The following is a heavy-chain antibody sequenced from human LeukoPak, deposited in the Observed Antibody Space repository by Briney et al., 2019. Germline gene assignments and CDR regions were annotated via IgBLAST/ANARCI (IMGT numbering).Heavy chain of an antibody. CDR1: APTLSTIS. D-gene: IGHD2/OR15-2a*01. Sequence: GGSLRLSCEASAPTLSTISMNCARQTPGKGLEWVSAISGSGSDIYYADSVKGRFTVSRDNPKRSLYLQMNSLRGENAAEYYCARRIFPNVPLYVWGQRTVVTVSS. CDR3: ARRIFPNVPLYV. J-gene: IGHJ3*01. V-gene: IGHV3-21*01. CDR2: ISGSGSDI.